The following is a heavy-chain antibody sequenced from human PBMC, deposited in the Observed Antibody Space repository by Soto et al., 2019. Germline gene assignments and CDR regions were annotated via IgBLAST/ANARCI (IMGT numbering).Heavy chain of an antibody. J-gene: IGHJ6*03. D-gene: IGHD6-6*01. V-gene: IGHV3-23*01. Sequence: EVQLLESGGDLVQPGGSLRLSCAASGVTFSSYAMSWVRQAPGKGLEWVSAISGSGGSTYYADSVKGRFTISRDNSKNTLYLQKNSLKAEDTGVYYCAKRGTLAARHDYYYYCMGVLGKGATVTVS. CDR2: ISGSGGST. CDR1: GVTFSSYA. CDR3: AKRGTLAARHDYYYYCMGV.